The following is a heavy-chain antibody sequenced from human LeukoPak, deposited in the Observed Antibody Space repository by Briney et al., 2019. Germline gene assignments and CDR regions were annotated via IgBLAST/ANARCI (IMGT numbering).Heavy chain of an antibody. CDR3: ASPQYYYDSSGYYYVEYFQH. CDR2: IIPIFGTA. Sequence: ASAKVSCKASGGTFSSYAISWVRQAPGQGLEWMGRIIPIFGTANYAQKFQGRVTITADKSTSTAYMELSSLRSEDTAVYYCASPQYYYDSSGYYYVEYFQHWGQGTLVTVSS. D-gene: IGHD3-22*01. V-gene: IGHV1-69*06. J-gene: IGHJ1*01. CDR1: GGTFSSYA.